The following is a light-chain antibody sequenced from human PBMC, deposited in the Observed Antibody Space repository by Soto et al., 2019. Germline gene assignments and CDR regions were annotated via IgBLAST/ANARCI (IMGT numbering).Light chain of an antibody. J-gene: IGLJ1*01. CDR1: SSNIGAGYD. CDR3: PSYDSSLERV. Sequence: QSVLTQPPSVSGAPGQRVTISCTGSSSNIGAGYDVHWYQQLPGTAPKLLIYGNSNRPSGVPDRFSGSKSGTSASLAITGLQVDVVVDYSSPSYDSSLERVFLPGT. V-gene: IGLV1-40*01. CDR2: GNS.